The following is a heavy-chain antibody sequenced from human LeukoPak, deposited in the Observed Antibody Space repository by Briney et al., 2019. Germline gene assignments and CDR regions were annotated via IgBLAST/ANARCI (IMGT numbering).Heavy chain of an antibody. V-gene: IGHV4-38-2*01. D-gene: IGHD3-10*01. Sequence: SETLSLTCAVSGHSISSGSYWGWIRQPPGKGLEWIGSMYHSGSTFYNPSLMSRVTISVDTSTNQFSLKLSSVTAADTAVYYCARTYYYGSFEKNRFDPWAREPWSPSPQ. J-gene: IGHJ5*02. CDR3: ARTYYYGSFEKNRFDP. CDR1: GHSISSGSY. CDR2: MYHSGST.